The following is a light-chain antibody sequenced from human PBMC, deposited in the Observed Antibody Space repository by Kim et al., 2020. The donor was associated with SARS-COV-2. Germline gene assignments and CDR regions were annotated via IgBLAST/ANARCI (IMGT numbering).Light chain of an antibody. CDR2: DAS. CDR3: QQLSIYPRG. V-gene: IGKV1-9*01. CDR1: RGISSD. J-gene: IGKJ4*01. Sequence: ASVGDGVPVTCRASRGISSDLGWYQQKPGKAPNLLIYDASTLQSGVPSRFSGSGSGTEFTLTISSLQPEDFATYYCQQLSIYPRGFGGGTKVDIK.